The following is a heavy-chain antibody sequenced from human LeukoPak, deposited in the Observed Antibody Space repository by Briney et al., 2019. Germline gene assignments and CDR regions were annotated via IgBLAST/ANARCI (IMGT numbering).Heavy chain of an antibody. CDR2: IRYDGINK. J-gene: IGHJ4*02. CDR3: AKASGNYLTYYFDY. CDR1: GFTFSTYG. Sequence: GGSLRLSCAASGFTFSTYGMHWVRQAPGKGLEWVTFIRYDGINKYYANSVKGRFTISRDNSKNTLFLQMNSLSAEDAAVYYCAKASGNYLTYYFDYWGQGTLVTVSS. D-gene: IGHD1-26*01. V-gene: IGHV3-30*02.